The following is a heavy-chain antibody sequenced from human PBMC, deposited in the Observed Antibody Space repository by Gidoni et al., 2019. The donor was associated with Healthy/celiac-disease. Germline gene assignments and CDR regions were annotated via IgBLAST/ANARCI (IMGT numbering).Heavy chain of an antibody. CDR3: ARTGLENDSSGYYYY. V-gene: IGHV5-51*01. D-gene: IGHD3-22*01. CDR2: IYPGDSDT. J-gene: IGHJ4*02. CDR1: GYSFTSYW. Sequence: EVQLVQSGAEVKKPGECLKISCKGSGYSFTSYWIGWVRQMPGKGLEWMGLIYPGDSDTRYSPSFQGQVTISADKSISTAYLQWSSLKASDTAMYYCARTGLENDSSGYYYYWGQGTLVTVSS.